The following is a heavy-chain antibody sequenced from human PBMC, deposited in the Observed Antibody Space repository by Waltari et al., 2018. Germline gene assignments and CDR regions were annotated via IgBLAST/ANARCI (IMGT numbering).Heavy chain of an antibody. J-gene: IGHJ3*01. V-gene: IGHV3-30-3*01. CDR3: AMGVRGVN. CDR2: ISYDGSNK. Sequence: VQLVESGGGLIQPGGSLRLSCAASGFTVSSNYMSWVRQAPGKGLEWVAVISYDGSNKYYADSVKGRFTISRDNSKNTLYLQMNSLRAEDTAVYYCAMGVRGVNWGQGTMVTVSS. CDR1: GFTVSSNY. D-gene: IGHD1-26*01.